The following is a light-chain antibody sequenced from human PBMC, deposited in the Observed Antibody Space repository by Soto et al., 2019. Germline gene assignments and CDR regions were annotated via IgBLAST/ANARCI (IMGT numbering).Light chain of an antibody. Sequence: DIVMTQSPATLSVSPGERATLSCRASQSVGSNLAWYQQKPGQAPRLLIFDASTRATGIPARFSGSGSGTELTLTISSLQSEDFAVYYCQQYNQWPQTFGQGTRVEIK. J-gene: IGKJ1*01. CDR2: DAS. CDR1: QSVGSN. V-gene: IGKV3-15*01. CDR3: QQYNQWPQT.